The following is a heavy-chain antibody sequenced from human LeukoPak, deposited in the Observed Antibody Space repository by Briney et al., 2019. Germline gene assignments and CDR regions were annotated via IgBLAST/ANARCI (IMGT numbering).Heavy chain of an antibody. CDR3: ARTSSSGLVGGYYFDY. CDR1: DGAIAGYS. CDR2: IYYSGDT. V-gene: IGHV4-59*01. D-gene: IGHD6-19*01. Sequence: SETLSLTCTVSDGAIAGYSWSWIRQAPGKGLEWIGYIYYSGDTNYNPSLQSRVTVSVDTSKNQFSLRLTSVSAADTAVYYCARTSSSGLVGGYYFDYWGQGTLVTVSS. J-gene: IGHJ4*02.